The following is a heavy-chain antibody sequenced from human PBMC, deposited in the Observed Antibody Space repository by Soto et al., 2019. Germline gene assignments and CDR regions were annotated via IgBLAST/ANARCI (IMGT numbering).Heavy chain of an antibody. D-gene: IGHD3-10*01. Sequence: QVQLVQSGAELKKPGASVKVSCRASGYSFTTYDISWVRQVPGQGPEWMGWLDPDGDNKGYAQKFQGRLTLPRDTSKDQVCMELSDLETDYSGVYYCARGGRVAVLRGVVTHFDHWGQGTQVTVSA. V-gene: IGHV1-8*01. CDR3: ARGGRVAVLRGVVTHFDH. CDR2: LDPDGDNK. J-gene: IGHJ4*02. CDR1: GYSFTTYD.